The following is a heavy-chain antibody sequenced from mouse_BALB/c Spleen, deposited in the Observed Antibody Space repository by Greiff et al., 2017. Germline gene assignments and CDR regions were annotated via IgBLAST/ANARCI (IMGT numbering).Heavy chain of an antibody. V-gene: IGHV1-69*02. CDR1: GYTFTSYW. J-gene: IGHJ4*01. Sequence: AQLQQPGAELVRPGPSVKLSCKASGYTFTSYWINWVKQRPGQGLEWIGNIYPSDSYTNYNQKFTDKATLTVDKSSSTAYMQLSSPTSEDSAVYYCTRFYYGSSYAMDYWGQGTSVTVSS. CDR3: TRFYYGSSYAMDY. D-gene: IGHD1-1*01. CDR2: IYPSDSYT.